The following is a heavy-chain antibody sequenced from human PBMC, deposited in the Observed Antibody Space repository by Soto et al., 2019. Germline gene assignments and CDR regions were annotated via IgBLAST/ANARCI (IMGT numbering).Heavy chain of an antibody. CDR2: ISYDGSNK. Sequence: GGSLRLSCAASGFTFSSYGMHWVRQAPGKGLEWVAVISYDGSNKYYADSVKGRFTISRDNSKNTLYLQMNSLRAEDTAVYYCAKAPLGIAVAGFDYWGQGTLVTVSS. J-gene: IGHJ4*02. D-gene: IGHD6-19*01. V-gene: IGHV3-30*18. CDR1: GFTFSSYG. CDR3: AKAPLGIAVAGFDY.